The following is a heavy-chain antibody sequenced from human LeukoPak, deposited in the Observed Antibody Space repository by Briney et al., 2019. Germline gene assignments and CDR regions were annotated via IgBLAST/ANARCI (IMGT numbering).Heavy chain of an antibody. CDR3: ARGGSSWNSWFDP. V-gene: IGHV4-4*07. CDR1: GXSVNSYY. Sequence: SETLSLTCTVPGXSVNSYYWSWIRQPAGKGLEWIGRIYSSGSTNYNPSLKSRVTMSVDTSKTQFSLKLSSVTAADTAVYYCARGGSSWNSWFDPWGQGTLVTVSS. D-gene: IGHD6-13*01. J-gene: IGHJ5*02. CDR2: IYSSGST.